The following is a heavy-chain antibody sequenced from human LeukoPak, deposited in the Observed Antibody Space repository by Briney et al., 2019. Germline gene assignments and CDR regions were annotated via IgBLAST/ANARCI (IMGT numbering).Heavy chain of an antibody. CDR3: ARPIDYGGNMAFDI. V-gene: IGHV4-34*01. J-gene: IGHJ3*02. Sequence: SETLSLTCAVYGGSFSGYCWSWIRQPPGKGLEWIGEINHSGSTNYNPSLKSRVTISVDTSKNQFSLKLSSVTAADTAVYYCARPIDYGGNMAFDIWGQGTMVTVSS. CDR1: GGSFSGYC. D-gene: IGHD4-23*01. CDR2: INHSGST.